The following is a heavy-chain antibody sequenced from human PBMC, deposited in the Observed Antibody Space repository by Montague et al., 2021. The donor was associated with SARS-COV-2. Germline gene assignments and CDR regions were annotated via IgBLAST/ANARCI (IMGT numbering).Heavy chain of an antibody. Sequence: SETLSLTCTVSGGSISSYYWSWIRQPAGKGLELIVRFYITGSTNYNPSLKSRVTMSVDTSKNQFSLKLSSVTAADTAVYYCARSTFYSSGWWDNWYFDLWGRGTLVTVSS. CDR3: ARSTFYSSGWWDNWYFDL. D-gene: IGHD6-19*01. CDR2: FYITGST. V-gene: IGHV4-4*07. J-gene: IGHJ2*01. CDR1: GGSISSYY.